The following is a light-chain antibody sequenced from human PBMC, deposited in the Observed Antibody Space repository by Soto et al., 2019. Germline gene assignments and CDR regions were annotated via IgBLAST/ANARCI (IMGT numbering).Light chain of an antibody. J-gene: IGKJ1*01. Sequence: DIQMTQSPSTLSASVGDRVTITCRASQSISSWLAWYQQKPGKAPKLLIYKASTLQSGVPSRFSGSGSGTEFTLAISSLQPDYSATYYCQQYYDNWTFGQGTKLDIK. CDR3: QQYYDNWT. CDR1: QSISSW. V-gene: IGKV1-5*03. CDR2: KAS.